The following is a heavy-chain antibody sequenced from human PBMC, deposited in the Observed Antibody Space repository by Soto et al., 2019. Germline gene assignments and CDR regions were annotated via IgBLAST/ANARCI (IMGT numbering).Heavy chain of an antibody. D-gene: IGHD3-16*01. J-gene: IGHJ6*02. Sequence: PGGSLRLSCAASGFTFSSYSMNWVRQAPGKGLEWVSYISSSSSTIYYADSVKGRFTISRDNAKNSLYLQMNSLRDEDTALYYCAREPRGRPGGAEYYGMAVWGQGTTVTVSS. CDR3: AREPRGRPGGAEYYGMAV. V-gene: IGHV3-48*02. CDR2: ISSSSSTI. CDR1: GFTFSSYS.